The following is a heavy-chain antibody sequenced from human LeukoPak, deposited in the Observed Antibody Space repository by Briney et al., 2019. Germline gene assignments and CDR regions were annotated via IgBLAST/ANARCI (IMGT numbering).Heavy chain of an antibody. V-gene: IGHV1-2*02. CDR1: GYTFTGYY. D-gene: IGHD3-22*01. Sequence: ASVKVSCKASGYTFTGYYMHWVRQAPGQGLEWMGWINPNSGGTNYAQKFQGRVTMTRDTSISTAYMELSRLRSDDTAVYYCASPTPGYYYDSSGYYYYYMDVWGKGTTVTVSS. J-gene: IGHJ6*03. CDR3: ASPTPGYYYDSSGYYYYYMDV. CDR2: INPNSGGT.